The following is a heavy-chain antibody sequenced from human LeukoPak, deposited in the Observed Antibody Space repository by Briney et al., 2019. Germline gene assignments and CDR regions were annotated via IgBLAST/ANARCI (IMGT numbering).Heavy chain of an antibody. CDR1: GGSFSGYY. Sequence: PSETLSLTCAVYGGSFSGYYWSWIRQPPGKGLEWIGEINHSESTNYNPSLKSRVTISVDTSKNQFSLKLSSVTAADTAVYYCARDQDGDYWGAFDYWGQGTLVTVSS. D-gene: IGHD4-17*01. CDR2: INHSEST. CDR3: ARDQDGDYWGAFDY. V-gene: IGHV4-34*01. J-gene: IGHJ4*02.